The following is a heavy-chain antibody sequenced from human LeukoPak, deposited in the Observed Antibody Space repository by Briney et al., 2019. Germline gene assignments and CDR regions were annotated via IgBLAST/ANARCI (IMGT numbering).Heavy chain of an antibody. CDR3: GTLLSNGPFDY. Sequence: ASVKVSCKASGYTFTGYYMHWVRQAPGQGLEWMGWIYPNSGATKYAQKFQGRVTMTRDTSISTAYMKLSGLRSDDTAVYYCGTLLSNGPFDYWGQGSLVTVSS. CDR1: GYTFTGYY. CDR2: IYPNSGAT. J-gene: IGHJ4*02. V-gene: IGHV1-2*02.